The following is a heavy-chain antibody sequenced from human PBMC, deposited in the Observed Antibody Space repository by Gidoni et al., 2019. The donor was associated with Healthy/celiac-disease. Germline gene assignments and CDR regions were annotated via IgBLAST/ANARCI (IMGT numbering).Heavy chain of an antibody. V-gene: IGHV6-1*01. J-gene: IGHJ5*02. Sequence: QVQLQQSGPGLVKPSQTLSLTCAISGDSVSSNSAAWNWIRQSPSRGLEWLGRTYSRSKWYSDYAVSVKSRITINPDTSKNQFSLQLNSVTPEDTAVYYCAREYSSGWYPTLGWFDPWGQGTLVTVSS. CDR3: AREYSSGWYPTLGWFDP. D-gene: IGHD6-19*01. CDR2: TYSRSKWYS. CDR1: GDSVSSNSAA.